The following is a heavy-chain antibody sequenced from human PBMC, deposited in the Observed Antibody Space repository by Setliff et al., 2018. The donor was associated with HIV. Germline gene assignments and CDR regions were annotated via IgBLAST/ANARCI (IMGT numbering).Heavy chain of an antibody. CDR1: GGSFSGHY. J-gene: IGHJ4*02. CDR2: INHSGST. V-gene: IGHV4-34*01. Sequence: PSETLSLTCAVYGGSFSGHYWSWIRQPPGTGLEWIGEINHSGSTNYNPSLKSRVTISVDTSKNPFSLKLSSVTAADTAVYYCARGVRNFWSGDDVEYYFDYWGQGTLVTVSS. CDR3: ARGVRNFWSGDDVEYYFDY. D-gene: IGHD3-3*01.